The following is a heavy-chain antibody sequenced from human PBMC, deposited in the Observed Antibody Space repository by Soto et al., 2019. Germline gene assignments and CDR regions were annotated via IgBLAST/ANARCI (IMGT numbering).Heavy chain of an antibody. D-gene: IGHD1-1*01. CDR1: GFTVSSNY. CDR3: ARSLPFKAGNYFDY. J-gene: IGHJ4*02. CDR2: IYSGGST. V-gene: IGHV3-53*01. Sequence: GGSLRLSCAASGFTVSSNYMSWVRQAPGKGLEWVSVIYSGGSTYYADSVKGRFTISRDNSKNTLYLQMNSLRAEVTAVYYCARSLPFKAGNYFDYWGQGTLVTXSS.